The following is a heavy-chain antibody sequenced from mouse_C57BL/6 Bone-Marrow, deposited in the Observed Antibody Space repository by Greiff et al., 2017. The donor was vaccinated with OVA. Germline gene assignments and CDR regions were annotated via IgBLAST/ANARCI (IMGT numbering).Heavy chain of an antibody. CDR2: ISNGGGST. CDR1: GFTFSDYY. CDR3: ARPYGYFPFAY. V-gene: IGHV5-12*01. Sequence: EVQGVESGGGLVQPGGSLKLSCAASGFTFSDYYMYWVRQTPEKRLEWVAYISNGGGSTYYPDTVKGRFTISRDNAKNTLYLQMSRLKSEDTAMYYCARPYGYFPFAYWGQGTLVTVSA. J-gene: IGHJ3*01. D-gene: IGHD2-2*01.